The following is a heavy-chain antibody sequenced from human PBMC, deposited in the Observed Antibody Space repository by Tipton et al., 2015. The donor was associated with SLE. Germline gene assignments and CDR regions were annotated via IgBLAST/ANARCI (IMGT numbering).Heavy chain of an antibody. CDR1: GGSVSTSRYY. D-gene: IGHD1-26*01. CDR3: VRERKYVVRFRELVAPDL. J-gene: IGHJ3*01. V-gene: IGHV4-39*07. CDR2: IFFNGNT. Sequence: TLSLTCTVSGGSVSTSRYYWGWIRQPPGQGLEWIGNIFFNGNTYYTPSLKSRATISIDMSRNQFSLRLNFVTAADTAMYYCVRERKYVVRFRELVAPDLWGQGTAITVSS.